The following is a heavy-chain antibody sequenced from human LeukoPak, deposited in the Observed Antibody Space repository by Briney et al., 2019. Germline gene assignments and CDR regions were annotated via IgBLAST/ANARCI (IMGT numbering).Heavy chain of an antibody. D-gene: IGHD6-13*01. Sequence: SETLSLTCTVSGGSISSYYWSWMRQPPGKGLEWIGYIYYSGSTNYNPSLKSRVTISVDTSKNQFSLKLSSVTAADTAVYYCARHVRNRRYSSSWYAPYYFDYWGQGTLVTVSS. CDR3: ARHVRNRRYSSSWYAPYYFDY. V-gene: IGHV4-59*08. J-gene: IGHJ4*02. CDR1: GGSISSYY. CDR2: IYYSGST.